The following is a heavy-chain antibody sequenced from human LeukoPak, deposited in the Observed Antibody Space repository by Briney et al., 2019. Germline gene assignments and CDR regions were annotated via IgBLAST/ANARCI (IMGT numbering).Heavy chain of an antibody. CDR1: GFTFGDYG. CDR2: IRSKTYGGTT. Sequence: PGGSLRLSCTASGFTFGDYGLSWFRQAPGQGLEWISFIRSKTYGGTTQYAASVKGRFNISRDDSKSIAYLQMNSLETEDTAVYYCTRVDYGGAPRRDYWGQGTLVTVSS. D-gene: IGHD4-23*01. J-gene: IGHJ4*02. CDR3: TRVDYGGAPRRDY. V-gene: IGHV3-49*03.